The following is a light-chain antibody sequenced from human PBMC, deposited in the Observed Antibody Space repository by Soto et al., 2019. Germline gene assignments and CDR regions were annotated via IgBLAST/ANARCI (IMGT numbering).Light chain of an antibody. CDR2: WAS. V-gene: IGKV4-1*01. CDR1: QSVLYSSNNKKY. Sequence: DIVMTQSPDSLAVSLGERATINCMSSQSVLYSSNNKKYLAWYQQKPGQPPKLLIYWASTRESGVPDRFSGSGSGIDFALTISSLQAEDVAVYYCQQYYSTPPTFGQGTKLEIK. J-gene: IGKJ2*01. CDR3: QQYYSTPPT.